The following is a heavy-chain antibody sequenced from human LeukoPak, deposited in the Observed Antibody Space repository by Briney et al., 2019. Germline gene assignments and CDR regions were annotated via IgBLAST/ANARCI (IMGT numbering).Heavy chain of an antibody. J-gene: IGHJ4*02. CDR2: INPNSGGT. V-gene: IGHV1-2*02. CDR1: GYTFTGYY. CDR3: ARTKKVDYGDYENYFDY. Sequence: GASVKVSCKASGYTFTGYYMHWVRQAPGQGLEWMGWINPNSGGTNYAQKFQGRVTMTRDTSISTAYMELSRLRSDDTAVYYCARTKKVDYGDYENYFDYWGQGTLVTVSS. D-gene: IGHD4-17*01.